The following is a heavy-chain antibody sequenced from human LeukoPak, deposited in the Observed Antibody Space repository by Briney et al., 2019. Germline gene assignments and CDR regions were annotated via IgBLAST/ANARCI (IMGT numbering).Heavy chain of an antibody. V-gene: IGHV3-49*03. CDR2: IRSKAYGGTT. CDR3: TRKWDLLDY. CDR1: GFTFSDYY. D-gene: IGHD1-26*01. J-gene: IGHJ4*02. Sequence: GGSLRLSCAASGFTFSDYYMSWIRQAPGKGLEWVGFIRSKAYGGTTEYAASVKGRFTISRDDSKSIAYLQMNSLKTEDTAVYYCTRKWDLLDYWGQGTLVTVSS.